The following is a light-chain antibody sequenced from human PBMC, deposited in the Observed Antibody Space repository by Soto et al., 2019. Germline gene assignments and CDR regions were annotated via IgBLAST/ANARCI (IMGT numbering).Light chain of an antibody. CDR3: MQALQTPLT. J-gene: IGKJ5*01. CDR1: QSLLHSNGYSY. V-gene: IGKV2-28*01. Sequence: DIVMTQSPLSLPVTPGEPASISCRSSQSLLHSNGYSYFDWYLQKPGQSPQLLIYLGSNRASGVPDRFSVSGSGTDFTLKISRVEAEDVGVYYCMQALQTPLTFGQGTRLEIK. CDR2: LGS.